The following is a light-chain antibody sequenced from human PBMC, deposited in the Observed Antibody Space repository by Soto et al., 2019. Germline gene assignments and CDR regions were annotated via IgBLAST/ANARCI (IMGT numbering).Light chain of an antibody. CDR3: QKYGGAPYT. V-gene: IGKV1-27*01. CDR2: AAS. CDR1: QDIRDY. Sequence: DIQMTQSPSSLSASVGDRVTITCRASQDIRDYLVWYQQRPGKVTTLLIYAASTLQSGVPSRFSGSGYGTEFTLTISSLQSEDVATYYCQKYGGAPYTVGPGTKVDLK. J-gene: IGKJ3*01.